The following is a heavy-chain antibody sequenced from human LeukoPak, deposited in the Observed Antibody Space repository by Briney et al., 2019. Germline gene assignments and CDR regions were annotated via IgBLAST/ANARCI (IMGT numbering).Heavy chain of an antibody. CDR2: IRYDGSNK. J-gene: IGHJ2*01. CDR1: GFTFSSYW. CDR3: ARDGRGYSSGWYGTSWYFDL. Sequence: GGSLRLSCAASGFTFSSYWMSWVRQASDKGLEWVAFIRYDGSNKYYADSVKGRFTISRDNSKNTLYLQMNSLRAEDTAVYYCARDGRGYSSGWYGTSWYFDLWGRGTLVTVSS. V-gene: IGHV3-30*02. D-gene: IGHD6-19*01.